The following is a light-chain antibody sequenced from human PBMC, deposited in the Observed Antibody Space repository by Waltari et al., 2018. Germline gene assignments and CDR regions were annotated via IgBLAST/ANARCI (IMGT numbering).Light chain of an antibody. CDR2: EVT. CDR1: SNDIGNYNL. V-gene: IGLV2-23*02. J-gene: IGLJ3*02. Sequence: QSALTQPASVSGSPGQSVTISCTGTSNDIGNYNLVSWYQQHPGKVPKLMIYEVTKRPSGVSNRLSGAKSGNTASLTISGLQAEDEADYYCFSYRTENLWVFGGGTKLTVL. CDR3: FSYRTENLWV.